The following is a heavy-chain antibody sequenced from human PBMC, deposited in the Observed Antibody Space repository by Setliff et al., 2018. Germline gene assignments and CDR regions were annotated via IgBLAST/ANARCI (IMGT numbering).Heavy chain of an antibody. CDR2: IYYSGST. Sequence: SETLSLTCTVSGGSISSSSYYWGWIRQPPGKGLEWIGSIYYSGSTYYNPSLKSRVTISVDTSKNQFSLKLSSVTAADTAVYYCARVVESSGYYHYYYYMDVWGKGTTVTVSS. J-gene: IGHJ6*03. CDR1: GGSISSSSYY. CDR3: ARVVESSGYYHYYYYMDV. D-gene: IGHD3-22*01. V-gene: IGHV4-39*07.